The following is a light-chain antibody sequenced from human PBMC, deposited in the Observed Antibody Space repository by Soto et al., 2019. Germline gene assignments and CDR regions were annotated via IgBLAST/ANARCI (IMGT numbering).Light chain of an antibody. CDR2: KIS. J-gene: IGKJ2*01. CDR3: MQATQSYT. Sequence: DIVLTPTRLASPVTLGQPASISCRSRQRLVHIDGKTSFNWLQQRPGQTPRLLSYKISNRCPGVPDSFSGSGAGTDFTLKISRVEAEDVGVYYCMQATQSYTFGQGTRLEIK. V-gene: IGKV2-24*01. CDR1: QRLVHIDGKTS.